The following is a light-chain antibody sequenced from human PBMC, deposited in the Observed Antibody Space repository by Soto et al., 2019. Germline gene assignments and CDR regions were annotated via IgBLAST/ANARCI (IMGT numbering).Light chain of an antibody. V-gene: IGKV1-27*01. J-gene: IGKJ5*01. Sequence: DIQMTQSPSSLSASVGDRVTITCRASQDISVYLAWYQQKPGKVPKLLIYSAATLQSGVPSRFSGSGSGTDFTLIFSSLQPEDVATYYCQKFNTAPLSFGQGTRLEIK. CDR2: SAA. CDR1: QDISVY. CDR3: QKFNTAPLS.